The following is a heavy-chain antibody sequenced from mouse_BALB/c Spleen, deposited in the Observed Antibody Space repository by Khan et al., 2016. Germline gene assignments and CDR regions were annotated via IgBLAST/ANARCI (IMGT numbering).Heavy chain of an antibody. CDR2: INPSTGYT. D-gene: IGHD2-3*01. CDR1: GYTFTSYW. CDR3: AIYDGYYVDY. V-gene: IGHV1-7*01. J-gene: IGHJ2*01. Sequence: QMQLEESGAELAKPGASVKMSCKASGYTFTSYWMHWVKQRPGQGLEWIGYINPSTGYTEYNQKFKDKATLTADKSSSTAYMQLSSLTSEDSAVYYCAIYDGYYVDYWGQGTTLTVSS.